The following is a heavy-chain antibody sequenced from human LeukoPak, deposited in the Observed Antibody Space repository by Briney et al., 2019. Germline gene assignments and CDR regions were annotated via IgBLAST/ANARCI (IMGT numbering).Heavy chain of an antibody. CDR3: ASTTVITRIDY. CDR2: IYYSGST. D-gene: IGHD4-17*01. J-gene: IGHJ4*02. V-gene: IGHV4-59*01. Sequence: PSETLSLTCTVSGGSISSYYWSWIRQPPGKGLKWIGYIYYSGSTNYNPSLKSRVTISVDTSKNQFSLKLSSVTAADTAVYYCASTTVITRIDYWGQGTLVTVSS. CDR1: GGSISSYY.